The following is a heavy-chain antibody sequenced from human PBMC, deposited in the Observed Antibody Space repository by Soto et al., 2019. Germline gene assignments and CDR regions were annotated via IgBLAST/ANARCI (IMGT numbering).Heavy chain of an antibody. J-gene: IGHJ4*02. Sequence: EVQLLESGGGLVQPGGSLRLSCAASGFTFNTHDMQWVRQAPGKGLEWVSGLTTRGHQNYPASVRGRFTISRDNAENSFYLQINNLRAEDSAVYFCATERVGPDYFDIWGQGTLVTVSS. CDR1: GFTFNTHD. CDR2: LTTRGHQ. CDR3: ATERVGPDYFDI. D-gene: IGHD1-26*01. V-gene: IGHV3-13*05.